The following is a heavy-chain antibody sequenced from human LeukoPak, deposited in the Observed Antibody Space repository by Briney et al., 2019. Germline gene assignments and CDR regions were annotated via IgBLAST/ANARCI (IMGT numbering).Heavy chain of an antibody. CDR3: ARSRSGYSYGYPD. D-gene: IGHD5-18*01. CDR1: GFTVSINY. Sequence: GGSLRLSCAASGFTVSINYMSWVRQAPGKGLEWVSVIYSGGSTYYTDSVKGRFTISRDNSKNTLYLQMNSLRAEDTAVYYCARSRSGYSYGYPDWGQGTLVTVSS. J-gene: IGHJ4*02. CDR2: IYSGGST. V-gene: IGHV3-53*01.